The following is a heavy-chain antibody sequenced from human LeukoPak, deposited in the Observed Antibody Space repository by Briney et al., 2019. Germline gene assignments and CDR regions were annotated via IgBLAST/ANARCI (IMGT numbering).Heavy chain of an antibody. CDR2: INPNNGGP. Sequence: ASVKVSWKASGYTFTDYYIHWVRQAPGQGLEWMGWINPNNGGPNYAQKFQGMVAMTRDTSISTAYMELSRLRSDDTAVYYCALGVISYYYDSSGYYDTDYWGQGTLVTVSS. CDR3: ALGVISYYYDSSGYYDTDY. V-gene: IGHV1-2*02. J-gene: IGHJ4*02. CDR1: GYTFTDYY. D-gene: IGHD3-22*01.